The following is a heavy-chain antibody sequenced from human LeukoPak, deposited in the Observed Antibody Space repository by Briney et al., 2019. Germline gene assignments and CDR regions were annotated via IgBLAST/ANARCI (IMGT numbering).Heavy chain of an antibody. J-gene: IGHJ5*02. V-gene: IGHV4-39*07. CDR3: ARQGVVPAATYNWFDP. Sequence: SETLSLTCTVSGGSISSSSYYWGWIRQPPGKGLEWIGSIYYSGSTYYNPSLKSRVTISVDTSKNQFSLKLSSVTAADTAVYYCARQGVVPAATYNWFDPWGQGTLVTVSS. CDR2: IYYSGST. D-gene: IGHD2-2*01. CDR1: GGSISSSSYY.